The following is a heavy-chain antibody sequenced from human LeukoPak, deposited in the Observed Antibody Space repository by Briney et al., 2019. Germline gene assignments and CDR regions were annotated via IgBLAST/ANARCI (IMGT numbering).Heavy chain of an antibody. CDR1: GDSISSSSYY. D-gene: IGHD5-18*01. CDR3: ARELDTAVVLGY. Sequence: PSETLSLTCSVSGDSISSSSYYWGRVRQPPGKGREWIGTIYYSGSTYYNPSLKSRVIISVDTSRNQFSLKLSSVTAADTAVYYCARELDTAVVLGYWGPGTLVTVSS. CDR2: IYYSGST. V-gene: IGHV4-39*07. J-gene: IGHJ4*02.